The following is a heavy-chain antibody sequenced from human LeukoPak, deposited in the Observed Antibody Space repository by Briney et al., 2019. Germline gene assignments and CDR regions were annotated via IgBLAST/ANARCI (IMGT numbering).Heavy chain of an antibody. V-gene: IGHV1-2*06. J-gene: IGHJ5*02. CDR1: GYTFTGHY. Sequence: ASVKVSCKASGYTFTGHYMHWVRQAPGQGLEWMGRIDPKSGDTNYAQKFQGRVTLTRDTSISTAYMELNRLRSDDTAVYYCAGDNGVGATTVWFDPWGQGSLVTVSS. CDR2: IDPKSGDT. CDR3: AGDNGVGATTVWFDP. D-gene: IGHD1-26*01.